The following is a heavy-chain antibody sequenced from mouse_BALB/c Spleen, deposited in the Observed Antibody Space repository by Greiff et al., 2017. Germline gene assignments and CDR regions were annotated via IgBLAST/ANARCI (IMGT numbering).Heavy chain of an antibody. CDR3: ARRIYYDYEGYAMDY. Sequence: EVQLVESGGGLVKPGGSLKLSCAASGFTFSSYAMSWVRQTPEKRLEWVATLSSGGSYTYYPDSVKGRFTISRDNAKNTLYLQMSSLRSEDTAMYYCARRIYYDYEGYAMDYWGQGTSVTVSS. CDR1: GFTFSSYA. D-gene: IGHD2-4*01. J-gene: IGHJ4*01. V-gene: IGHV5-9-3*01. CDR2: LSSGGSYT.